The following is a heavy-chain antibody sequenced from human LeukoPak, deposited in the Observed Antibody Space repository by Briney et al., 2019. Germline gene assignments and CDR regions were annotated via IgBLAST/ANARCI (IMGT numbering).Heavy chain of an antibody. Sequence: GGSLRLSCAASGFTFSSYSMNWVRQAPGKGLEWVSSISSSSSYICYADSVKGRFTISRDNAKNSLYLQMNSLRAEDTAVYYCARGTYSSGWTIDYWGQGTLVTVSS. CDR3: ARGTYSSGWTIDY. V-gene: IGHV3-21*01. CDR1: GFTFSSYS. D-gene: IGHD6-19*01. CDR2: ISSSSSYI. J-gene: IGHJ4*02.